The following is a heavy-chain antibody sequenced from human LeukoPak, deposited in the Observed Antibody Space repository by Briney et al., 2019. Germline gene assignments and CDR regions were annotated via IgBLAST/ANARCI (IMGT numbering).Heavy chain of an antibody. CDR3: ARVGYSSRGGVFDY. V-gene: IGHV1-69*06. CDR2: IIPIFGTA. Sequence: GSSVKVSCKASGGTFNRYPISWVRQAPGQGLEWMGGIIPIFGTANYAQKFQGRVTITADKSTSTAYMELSSLRSEDTAVYYCARVGYSSRGGVFDYWGQGTLVTVSS. CDR1: GGTFNRYP. D-gene: IGHD6-13*01. J-gene: IGHJ4*02.